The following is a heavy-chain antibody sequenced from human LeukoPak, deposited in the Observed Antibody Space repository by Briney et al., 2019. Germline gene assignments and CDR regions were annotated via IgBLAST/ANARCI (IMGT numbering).Heavy chain of an antibody. Sequence: SETLSLTCTVSGGSMFSYYWSWIRQPPGKGLEWIGYIYYSGSTNYNPSLKSRLTISLDTPKNQFSLKLTSMTAADTAVYYCATTRGYSGYDHGWFDPWGQGTLVTVSS. V-gene: IGHV4-59*01. J-gene: IGHJ5*02. CDR2: IYYSGST. CDR3: ATTRGYSGYDHGWFDP. D-gene: IGHD5-12*01. CDR1: GGSMFSYY.